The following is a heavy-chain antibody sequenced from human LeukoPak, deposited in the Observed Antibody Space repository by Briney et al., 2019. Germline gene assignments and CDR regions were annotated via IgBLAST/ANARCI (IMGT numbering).Heavy chain of an antibody. CDR1: GYSICSDHY. Sequence: SETLSLTCTVSGYSICSDHYWGWIPQPPGKGLEWIGSIYHSGSTYYNPSLKSRVTISVDTSKNQFSLKLSSVTAADTAVYYCASLAGVRGVTFDYWGQGTLVTVSS. CDR2: IYHSGST. CDR3: ASLAGVRGVTFDY. J-gene: IGHJ4*02. D-gene: IGHD3-10*01. V-gene: IGHV4-38-2*02.